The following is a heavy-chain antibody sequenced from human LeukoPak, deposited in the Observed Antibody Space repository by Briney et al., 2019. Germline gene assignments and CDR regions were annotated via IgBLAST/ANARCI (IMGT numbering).Heavy chain of an antibody. D-gene: IGHD1-14*01. J-gene: IGHJ4*02. V-gene: IGHV3-7*01. CDR3: TRDRSRAEDD. CDR1: GVTFSGHW. CDR2: INQGGSDK. Sequence: PGGSLRLSCAASGVTFSGHWMSWVRQAPGKGLEWVANINQGGSDKYYVDSVKGRFTISRDNANNLLYLQMNSLRGEDTAVYYCTRDRSRAEDDWGQGTLVTASS.